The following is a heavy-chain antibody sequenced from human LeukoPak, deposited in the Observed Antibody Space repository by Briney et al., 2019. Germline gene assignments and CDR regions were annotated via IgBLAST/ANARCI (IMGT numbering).Heavy chain of an antibody. CDR1: GGSISSYY. CDR2: IYYSEST. CDR3: ARHVSLVSSGWFDP. D-gene: IGHD6-25*01. Sequence: SETLYLTCTVSGGSISSYYWSWIRQPPGKGLEWIGYIYYSESTNYNPSLKSRVTISVDTSKNQFSLKLSSVTAADTAVYYCARHVSLVSSGWFDPWGQGTLVTVSS. V-gene: IGHV4-59*08. J-gene: IGHJ5*02.